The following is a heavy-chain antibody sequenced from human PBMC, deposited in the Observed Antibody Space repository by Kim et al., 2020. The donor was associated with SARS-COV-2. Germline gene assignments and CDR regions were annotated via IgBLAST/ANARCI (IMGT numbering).Heavy chain of an antibody. CDR3: AMAPGGVAGTGSQH. V-gene: IGHV1-69*13. Sequence: SVKVSCKASGCTFSSYSISWVRQAPGQGLEWMGGIIPIFGTANYAQKFQGRVTITADESTSTAYMELSSLRSEDTAVYYCAMAPGGVAGTGSQHWGQGTLVTVSS. CDR2: IIPIFGTA. D-gene: IGHD6-19*01. CDR1: GCTFSSYS. J-gene: IGHJ1*01.